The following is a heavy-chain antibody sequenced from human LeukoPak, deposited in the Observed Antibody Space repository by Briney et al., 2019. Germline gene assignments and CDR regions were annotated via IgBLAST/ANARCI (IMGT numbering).Heavy chain of an antibody. Sequence: HSGGSLRLSCAASGFTFSSYEMNWVRQAPGKGLEWVSVIYSGGSTYYANSVKGRFTISRDNSKNTLYLQMNSLRAEDTAVYYCARQDTMVRGVIDYWGQGTLVTVSS. CDR3: ARQDTMVRGVIDY. CDR2: IYSGGST. V-gene: IGHV3-66*04. CDR1: GFTFSSYE. J-gene: IGHJ4*02. D-gene: IGHD3-10*01.